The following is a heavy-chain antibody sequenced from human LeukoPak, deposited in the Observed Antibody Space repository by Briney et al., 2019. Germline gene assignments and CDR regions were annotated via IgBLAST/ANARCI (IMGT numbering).Heavy chain of an antibody. CDR1: GFTFSSYA. CDR2: ISYDGSNK. CDR3: ARGPWYYDISRDAFDI. D-gene: IGHD3-9*01. V-gene: IGHV3-30*04. Sequence: GGSLRLSCAASGFTFSSYAMHRVRQAPGKGLEWVAVISYDGSNKYYADSVKGRFTISRDNSKNTLYLQMNSLRAEDTAVYYCARGPWYYDISRDAFDIWGQGTMVTVSS. J-gene: IGHJ3*02.